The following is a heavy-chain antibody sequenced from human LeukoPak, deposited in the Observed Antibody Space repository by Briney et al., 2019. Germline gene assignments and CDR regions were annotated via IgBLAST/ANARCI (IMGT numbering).Heavy chain of an antibody. CDR1: GFTFSSYG. V-gene: IGHV3-30*18. J-gene: IGHJ4*02. CDR3: AKDWGID. Sequence: GGSLRLSCAASGFTFSSYGMHRVRQAPGKGLEWVAVISYDGSNKYYADSVKGRFTISRDNSKNTLYLQMNSLRAEDTAVYYCAKDWGIDWGQGTLVTVSS. D-gene: IGHD3-16*01. CDR2: ISYDGSNK.